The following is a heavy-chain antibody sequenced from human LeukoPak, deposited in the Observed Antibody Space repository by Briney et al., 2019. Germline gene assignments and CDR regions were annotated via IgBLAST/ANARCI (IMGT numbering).Heavy chain of an antibody. J-gene: IGHJ3*02. CDR2: VYYSGST. CDR3: ARVEDIVATLGSVDTFDI. D-gene: IGHD5-12*01. Sequence: SETLSLTCTVSGGSISGYYWSWIRQPPGEGLEWIGHVYYSGSTNYNPSLKSRVTISVDTSKNQVSLNLSSVTAADTAFYYCARVEDIVATLGSVDTFDIWGQGTLVTVSS. V-gene: IGHV4-59*01. CDR1: GGSISGYY.